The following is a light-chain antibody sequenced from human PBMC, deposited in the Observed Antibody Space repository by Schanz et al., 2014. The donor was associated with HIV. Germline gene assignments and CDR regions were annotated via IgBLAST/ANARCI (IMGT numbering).Light chain of an antibody. CDR1: QSVNNNY. J-gene: IGKJ3*01. Sequence: IVLTQSPGTLSLSPGERATLSCRVSQSVNNNYVAWYQQKPGQAPRVLIYGASSMATGVPNRFSGSGSGTDFTLTISRLEPEDFTVYYCQQYATAAFTFGPGTKVAI. CDR3: QQYATAAFT. CDR2: GAS. V-gene: IGKV3-20*01.